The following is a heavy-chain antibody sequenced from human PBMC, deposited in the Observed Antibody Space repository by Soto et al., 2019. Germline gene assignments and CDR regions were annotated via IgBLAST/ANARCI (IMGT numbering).Heavy chain of an antibody. Sequence: QLQLQESGPGLVKPSETLSLTCTVSGGSISSSSYYWGWIRQPPGKGLEWIGSIYYGGSTYYNPSLKSRVTISVDRSKNQFSLKLSSVTAADTAVYYCASDGVGATGYFDYWGQGTLVTVSS. V-gene: IGHV4-39*01. D-gene: IGHD1-26*01. CDR2: IYYGGST. CDR1: GGSISSSSYY. J-gene: IGHJ4*02. CDR3: ASDGVGATGYFDY.